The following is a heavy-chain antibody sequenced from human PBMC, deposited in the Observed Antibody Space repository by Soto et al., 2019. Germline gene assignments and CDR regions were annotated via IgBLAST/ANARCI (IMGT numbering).Heavy chain of an antibody. CDR2: ISQSGAT. CDR1: GASVNSDTYY. Sequence: PSETLSLTCTVSGASVNSDTYYWTWIRQPPGKVLEWLGYISQSGATYYNPSLERRVTISMDTSKNAFSLNLSSVTADDTAVYYCARGIWNIEEMIYGFYFDPWGPGTLVTVSS. J-gene: IGHJ5*02. D-gene: IGHD2-8*01. V-gene: IGHV4-61*01. CDR3: ARGIWNIEEMIYGFYFDP.